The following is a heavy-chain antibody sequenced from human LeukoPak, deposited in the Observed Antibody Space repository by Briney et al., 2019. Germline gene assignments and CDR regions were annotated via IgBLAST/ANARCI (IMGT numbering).Heavy chain of an antibody. V-gene: IGHV4-59*01. Sequence: PSETLSLTCTVSGGSISSYYWSWIRQPPGKGLEWIGYIYYSGSTNYNPSLKSRVTISVDTSKNQFSLKLSSVTAADTAVYYCARSLRSKVPPAMVIGYWGQGTLVTVSS. J-gene: IGHJ4*02. CDR1: GGSISSYY. CDR3: ARSLRSKVPPAMVIGY. CDR2: IYYSGST. D-gene: IGHD2-2*01.